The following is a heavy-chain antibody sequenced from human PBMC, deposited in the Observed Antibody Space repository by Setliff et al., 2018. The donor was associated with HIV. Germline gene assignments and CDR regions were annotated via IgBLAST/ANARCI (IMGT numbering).Heavy chain of an antibody. V-gene: IGHV3-74*01. D-gene: IGHD3-22*01. CDR3: ASGGYHSSGYYSDYSAFDI. CDR1: GFTFRSYW. Sequence: GGSLRLSCAASGFTFRSYWMHWVRQAPGKGLVWVSHINSDGSATTYADSVKGRFTISRDNAKNTLYLQMNSLRAEDTAVYYCASGGYHSSGYYSDYSAFDIWGQGTMVTVSS. J-gene: IGHJ3*02. CDR2: INSDGSAT.